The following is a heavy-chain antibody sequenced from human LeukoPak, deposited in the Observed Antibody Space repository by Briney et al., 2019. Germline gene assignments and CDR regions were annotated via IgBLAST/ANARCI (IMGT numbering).Heavy chain of an antibody. CDR1: GYTFTDYY. CDR3: ATLDNWNDESGMDY. J-gene: IGHJ4*02. Sequence: GATVKISCKASGYTFTDYYMHWVQQASGKGLEWMGRVDPEDGETIYAEKFQGRVTITADTSTDTAYMELSSLRSEDTAVYYCATLDNWNDESGMDYWGQGTLVTVSS. V-gene: IGHV1-69-2*01. D-gene: IGHD1-1*01. CDR2: VDPEDGET.